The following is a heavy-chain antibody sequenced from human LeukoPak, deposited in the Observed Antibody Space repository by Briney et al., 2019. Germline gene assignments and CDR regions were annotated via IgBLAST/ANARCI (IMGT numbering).Heavy chain of an antibody. Sequence: PGGSLRLSRAASGFTFSSYSMNWVRQAPGKGLEWVSYISSSSSTIYYADSVKGRFTISRDNAKNSLYLQMNSLRAEDTAVYYCASGRGPADAFDIWGQGTMVTVSS. J-gene: IGHJ3*02. CDR2: ISSSSSTI. V-gene: IGHV3-48*01. D-gene: IGHD2-15*01. CDR1: GFTFSSYS. CDR3: ASGRGPADAFDI.